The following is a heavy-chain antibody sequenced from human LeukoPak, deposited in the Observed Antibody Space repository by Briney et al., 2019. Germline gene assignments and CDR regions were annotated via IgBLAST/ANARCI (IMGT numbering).Heavy chain of an antibody. CDR3: ARTGGATYYGSAMYYFDC. D-gene: IGHD1-26*01. Sequence: WVSLRLSCAASGFTFSSYTMHWVRQAPGKGLEYVSAITHNGGSTYYANSVKGRFTISRDNSKNTLYLQLGSLRAEDMAVYYCARTGGATYYGSAMYYFDCWGQGTLVTVSS. J-gene: IGHJ4*02. CDR2: ITHNGGST. CDR1: GFTFSSYT. V-gene: IGHV3-64*01.